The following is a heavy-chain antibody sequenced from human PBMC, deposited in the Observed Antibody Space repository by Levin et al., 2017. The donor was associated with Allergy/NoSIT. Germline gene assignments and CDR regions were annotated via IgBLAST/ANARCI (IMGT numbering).Heavy chain of an antibody. V-gene: IGHV4-4*02. D-gene: IGHD2-2*01. CDR2: IFHSGDT. J-gene: IGHJ6*03. CDR1: GGSISSKNW. CDR3: ARGREEVPDTMGYYYYMDV. Sequence: GSLRLSCAVSGGSISSKNWWSWVRRPPGKGLEWIGEIFHSGDTIYSPSLKSRVTISVDKSKNQVSLKLNSVTAADTAVYYCARGREEVPDTMGYYYYMDVWGKGTAVTVSS.